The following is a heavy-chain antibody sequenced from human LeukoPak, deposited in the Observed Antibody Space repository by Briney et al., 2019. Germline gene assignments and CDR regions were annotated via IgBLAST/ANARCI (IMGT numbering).Heavy chain of an antibody. CDR1: GGSFGGYY. D-gene: IGHD1-26*01. CDR3: ARALVGATSYYYYYMDV. J-gene: IGHJ6*03. CDR2: INDSGSS. Sequence: SETLSLTCAVYGGSFGGYYWSWIRQPPGKGLEWIGEINDSGSSNYIPSLKSRVTISVDTSKNHFSLKLRYVTAADTAVYYCARALVGATSYYYYYMDVWGKETTVTVSS. V-gene: IGHV4-34*01.